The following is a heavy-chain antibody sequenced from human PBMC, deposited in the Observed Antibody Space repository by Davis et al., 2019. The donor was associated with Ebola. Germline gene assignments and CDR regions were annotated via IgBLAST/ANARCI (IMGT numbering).Heavy chain of an antibody. D-gene: IGHD3-22*01. Sequence: MPSETLSLTCAVSGGSISSGGYSWSWIRQPPGKGLEWIGYIYHSGSTYYNPSLKSRVTISVDTSKNQFSLKLSSVTAADTAVYYCARHSGRITMIVVVILDFDYWGQGTLVTVSS. CDR2: IYHSGST. CDR1: GGSISSGGYS. V-gene: IGHV4-30-2*03. CDR3: ARHSGRITMIVVVILDFDY. J-gene: IGHJ4*02.